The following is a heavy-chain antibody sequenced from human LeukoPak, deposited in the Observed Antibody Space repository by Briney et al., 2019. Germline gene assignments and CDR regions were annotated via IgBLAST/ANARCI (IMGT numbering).Heavy chain of an antibody. CDR1: GFTFSHSW. V-gene: IGHV3-7*03. CDR2: IKQDGSER. Sequence: PGGSLRLSCAASGFTFSHSWMSWVRQTPGKGLEWVANIKQDGSERYYVDSVKGRFTISRDNAKNSLFLQMNSLRAEDTAVYYCARAREHVDYWGQGTLVTVSS. CDR3: ARAREHVDY. J-gene: IGHJ4*02. D-gene: IGHD1/OR15-1a*01.